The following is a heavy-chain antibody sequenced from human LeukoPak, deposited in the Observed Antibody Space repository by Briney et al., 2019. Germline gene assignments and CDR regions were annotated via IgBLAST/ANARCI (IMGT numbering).Heavy chain of an antibody. D-gene: IGHD6-13*01. J-gene: IGHJ4*02. CDR2: IRCKAYGGTT. CDR1: GFTFGDYA. V-gene: IGHV3-49*04. CDR3: TRAHVGSSWYVDYFDY. Sequence: GGSLRLSCTASGFTFGDYAMSWVRQAPGKGLEWVGFIRCKAYGGTTEYAASVKGRFTISRDDSKSIAYLQMNSLKTEDTAVYYCTRAHVGSSWYVDYFDYWGQGTLVTVSS.